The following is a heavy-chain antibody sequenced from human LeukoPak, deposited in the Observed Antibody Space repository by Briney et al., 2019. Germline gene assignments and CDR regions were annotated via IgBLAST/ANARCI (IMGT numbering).Heavy chain of an antibody. V-gene: IGHV3-30-3*01. Sequence: PGRSLRLSCAASGFTFSSYAMHWVRQAPGKGLEWVAVISYDGGNKYYADSVKGRFTISRDNSKNTLYLQMNSLRAEDTAVYYCARGLGDYFDYWGQGTLVTVSS. CDR2: ISYDGGNK. J-gene: IGHJ4*02. CDR3: ARGLGDYFDY. CDR1: GFTFSSYA. D-gene: IGHD3-16*01.